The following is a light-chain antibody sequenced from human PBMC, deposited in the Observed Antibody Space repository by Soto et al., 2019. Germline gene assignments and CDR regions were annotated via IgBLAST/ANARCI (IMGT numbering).Light chain of an antibody. CDR3: QQYGSSPPWT. J-gene: IGKJ1*01. Sequence: VLTQSPGTLSLSPGERATLSCMASQSVSSSYLAWYQQKPGQAPRLLIYGASSRATGIPDRFSGSGSGTDFTLTISRLEPEDFAVYYCQQYGSSPPWTFGQGTKVDIK. CDR1: QSVSSSY. CDR2: GAS. V-gene: IGKV3-20*01.